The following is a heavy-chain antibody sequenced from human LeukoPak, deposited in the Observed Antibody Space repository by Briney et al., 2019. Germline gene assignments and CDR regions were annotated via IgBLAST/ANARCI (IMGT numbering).Heavy chain of an antibody. D-gene: IGHD2-15*01. CDR2: ISAYNGNT. CDR3: ARLGYCSGGSCYNPNYYYYYGMDV. Sequence: ASVKVSCKASGYTFTSYGISWVRQAPGQGLEWMGWISAYNGNTNYAQKLQGRVTMTTDTSTSTAYMELRSLRSDDTAVYYCARLGYCSGGSCYNPNYYYYYGMDVWGQGTTVTVSS. J-gene: IGHJ6*02. V-gene: IGHV1-18*01. CDR1: GYTFTSYG.